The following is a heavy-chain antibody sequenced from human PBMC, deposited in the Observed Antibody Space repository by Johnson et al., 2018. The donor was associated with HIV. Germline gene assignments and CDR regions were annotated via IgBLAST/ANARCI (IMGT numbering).Heavy chain of an antibody. CDR3: ARPHIVVVTAGYAFDI. D-gene: IGHD2-21*02. Sequence: QVQLVESGGGVVQPGRSLRLSCAASGFTFSSYAMHWVRQAPAKGLEWVAVISYDGSDKYYADSVKGRFTISRDNSKNTLYLQMNSLRAEDTAVYYCARPHIVVVTAGYAFDIWGQGTMVIVSS. V-gene: IGHV3-30*04. CDR2: ISYDGSDK. CDR1: GFTFSSYA. J-gene: IGHJ3*02.